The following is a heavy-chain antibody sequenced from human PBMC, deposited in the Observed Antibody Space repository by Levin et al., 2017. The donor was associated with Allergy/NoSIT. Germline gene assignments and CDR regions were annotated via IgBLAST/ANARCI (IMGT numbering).Heavy chain of an antibody. CDR3: VNMFPWSSYAIS. J-gene: IGHJ5*02. CDR1: GFTFSGSG. Sequence: GGSLRLSCAASGFTFSGSGMHWVRQAPGKGLEWVAVVSSHGGDEYYADSVKGLFTISRDTSKNTLFLQMKNLRVEDTAVHYCVNMFPWSSYAISWGRGTLVAVSS. CDR2: VSSHGGDE. V-gene: IGHV3-30*18. D-gene: IGHD3-16*01.